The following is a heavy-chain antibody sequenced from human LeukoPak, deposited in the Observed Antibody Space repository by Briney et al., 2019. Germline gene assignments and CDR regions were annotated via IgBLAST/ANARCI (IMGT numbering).Heavy chain of an antibody. Sequence: GGSLRLSCAASGFTFSSYEMNWVRQAPGKGLEWVSYISSSGSTIYYADSVKGRFTISRDNAKNSLYLQMNSLRAEDTAVYYCARDGSWYGFDPWGQGTLVTVSS. D-gene: IGHD6-13*01. CDR1: GFTFSSYE. J-gene: IGHJ5*02. V-gene: IGHV3-48*03. CDR2: ISSSGSTI. CDR3: ARDGSWYGFDP.